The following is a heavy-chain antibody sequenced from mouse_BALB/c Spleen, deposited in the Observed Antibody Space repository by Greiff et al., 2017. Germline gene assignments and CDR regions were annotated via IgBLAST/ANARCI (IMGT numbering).Heavy chain of an antibody. V-gene: IGHV2-2*02. CDR1: GFSLTSYG. J-gene: IGHJ3*01. CDR3: ARNEGRDGYYVFAY. D-gene: IGHD2-3*01. Sequence: VKLMESGPGLVQPSQSLSITCTVSGFSLTSYGVHWVRQSPGKGLEWLGVIWSGGSTDYNAAFISRLSISKDNSKSQVFFKMNSLQANDTAIYYCARNEGRDGYYVFAYWGQGTLVTVSA. CDR2: IWSGGST.